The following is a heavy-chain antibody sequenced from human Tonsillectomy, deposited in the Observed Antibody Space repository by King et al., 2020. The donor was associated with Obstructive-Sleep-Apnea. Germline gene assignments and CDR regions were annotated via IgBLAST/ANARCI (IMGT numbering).Heavy chain of an antibody. CDR2: KWYDGTNK. D-gene: IGHD6-6*01. Sequence: QLVQSGGGVVQPGRSLRLSCVASGFSFSDYGMHWVRQAPGKGVEWVAVKWYDGTNKYYADSVKGRFTISRDNSKNTLYLQMNSLRVEDTAVYYCAKDSIAARPYYYGLAVWGQGTTVTVSS. CDR1: GFSFSDYG. J-gene: IGHJ6*02. V-gene: IGHV3-33*06. CDR3: AKDSIAARPYYYGLAV.